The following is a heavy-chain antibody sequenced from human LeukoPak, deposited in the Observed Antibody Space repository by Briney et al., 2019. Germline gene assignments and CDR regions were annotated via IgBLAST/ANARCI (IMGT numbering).Heavy chain of an antibody. CDR1: GGSISNYY. CDR2: IYSSGNT. D-gene: IGHD2-2*01. V-gene: IGHV4-4*07. Sequence: PSETLSLTCIVSGGSISNYYWSWIRQPAGKGLEWIGRIYSSGNTNYNPSLKSRVTMSVDTSRNQFSLKLSSVTAADTAVYYCAREGYCSSTSCYGKSWFDPWGQGTLVTVSS. CDR3: AREGYCSSTSCYGKSWFDP. J-gene: IGHJ5*02.